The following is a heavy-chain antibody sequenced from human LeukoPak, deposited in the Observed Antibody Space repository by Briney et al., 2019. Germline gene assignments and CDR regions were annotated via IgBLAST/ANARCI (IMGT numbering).Heavy chain of an antibody. CDR3: ARGGVAAAGTFDY. CDR2: IYYSGST. Sequence: SETLSLTCTVSGGSISSYYWSWIRQPPGQGLEWIGYIYYSGSTNYNPSLKRRVTISVDTSKNQFSLKLSSVTAADTAVYYCARGGVAAAGTFDYWGQGTLVTVSS. V-gene: IGHV4-59*01. CDR1: GGSISSYY. J-gene: IGHJ4*02. D-gene: IGHD6-13*01.